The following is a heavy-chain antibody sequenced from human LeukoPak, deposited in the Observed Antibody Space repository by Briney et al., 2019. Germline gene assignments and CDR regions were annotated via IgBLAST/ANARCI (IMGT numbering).Heavy chain of an antibody. V-gene: IGHV3-20*04. CDR1: GFSFNDYG. D-gene: IGHD2-15*01. CDR3: ARDSVVGVATWDY. Sequence: PGGSLRLSCAASGFSFNDYGMSWVRQAPGQGPEWVSGITWNGGSTDYAASVKGRFTISRDNAKNSLYLQMNSLRVEDTAFYYCARDSVVGVATWDYWGQGTLVTVSS. J-gene: IGHJ4*02. CDR2: ITWNGGST.